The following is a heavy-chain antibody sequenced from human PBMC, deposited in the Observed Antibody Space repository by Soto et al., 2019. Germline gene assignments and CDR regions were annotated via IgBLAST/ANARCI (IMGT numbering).Heavy chain of an antibody. Sequence: PSETLSLTWTVSGGSISSGGYYWSWIRQHPGKGLEWIGYIYYSGSTYYNPSLKSRVTISVDTSKNQFSLKLSSVTAADTAVYYCARGSGSRHSFSWFDPWGQGTLVTVSS. V-gene: IGHV4-31*02. CDR1: GGSISSGGYY. CDR3: ARGSGSRHSFSWFDP. CDR2: IYYSGST. J-gene: IGHJ5*02. D-gene: IGHD2-15*01.